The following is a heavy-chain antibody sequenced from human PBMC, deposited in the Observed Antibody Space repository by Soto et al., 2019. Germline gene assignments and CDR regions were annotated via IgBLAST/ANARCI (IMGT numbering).Heavy chain of an antibody. CDR1: GFTFSSYG. CDR3: ARDPSSSWYFPFDY. Sequence: GGSLRLSCAASGFTFSSYGMHWVRQAPGKGLEWVAVIWYDGSNKYYADSVKGRFTISRDNSKNTLYLQMNSLRAEDTAVYYYARDPSSSWYFPFDYWGQGTLVTVSS. V-gene: IGHV3-33*01. J-gene: IGHJ4*02. CDR2: IWYDGSNK. D-gene: IGHD6-13*01.